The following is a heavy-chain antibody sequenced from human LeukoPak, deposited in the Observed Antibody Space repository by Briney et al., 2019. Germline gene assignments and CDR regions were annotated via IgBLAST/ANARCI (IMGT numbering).Heavy chain of an antibody. Sequence: PGGSLRLSCAASGFTFSGSAIHWVRQASGKGLEWVGRIRSKTNNYATSYAASVKGRFTISRDGSKNTAYLQMNSLKIEDTAVYYCSTLDVVVISASSVAFDIWGQGTLVTVSS. CDR1: GFTFSGSA. CDR2: IRSKTNNYAT. J-gene: IGHJ3*02. CDR3: STLDVVVISASSVAFDI. V-gene: IGHV3-73*01. D-gene: IGHD3-10*01.